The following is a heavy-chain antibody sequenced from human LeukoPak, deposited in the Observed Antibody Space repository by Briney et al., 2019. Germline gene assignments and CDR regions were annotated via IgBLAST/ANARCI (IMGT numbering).Heavy chain of an antibody. J-gene: IGHJ6*03. CDR3: ARDPGYYDFWSGLSRHYYYMDV. CDR1: GFSFSDYW. D-gene: IGHD3-3*01. V-gene: IGHV3-7*01. Sequence: PGGSLRLSCAASGFSFSDYWMTWVRQAPGRGLEWVANINQDGSEKYYVDSVKGRFTISRDNAKSSLFLQMNSLRAEDAAVYYCARDPGYYDFWSGLSRHYYYMDVWGKGTTVTVSS. CDR2: INQDGSEK.